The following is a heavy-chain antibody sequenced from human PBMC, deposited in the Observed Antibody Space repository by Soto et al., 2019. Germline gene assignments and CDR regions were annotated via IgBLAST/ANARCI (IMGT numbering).Heavy chain of an antibody. CDR1: GGSISSSNW. CDR2: IYHSGST. D-gene: IGHD3-9*01. V-gene: IGHV4-4*02. Sequence: SETLSLTCAVSGGSISSSNWWSWVRQPPGKGLEWIGEIYHSGSTNYNPSLKSRVTISVDKSKNQFSLKLSSVTAADTAVYYCARVYYDILTGYSCYFDYWGQVTLVTVSS. J-gene: IGHJ4*02. CDR3: ARVYYDILTGYSCYFDY.